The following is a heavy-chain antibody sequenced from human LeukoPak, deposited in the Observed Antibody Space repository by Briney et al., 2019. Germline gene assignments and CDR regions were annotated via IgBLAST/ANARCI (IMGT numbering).Heavy chain of an antibody. V-gene: IGHV4-59*01. CDR1: GCTISTYY. J-gene: IGHJ4*02. CDR3: ARAPYDSSGYYVFDY. Sequence: SETLSLTCTASGCTISTYYWSWIRQAPGKGLEWIGNIYSSGSTKYYPALKSRVTLSVDTSKNQFSLKLSAVTAADTAVYYCARAPYDSSGYYVFDYWGQGTLVTVSS. D-gene: IGHD3-22*01. CDR2: IYSSGST.